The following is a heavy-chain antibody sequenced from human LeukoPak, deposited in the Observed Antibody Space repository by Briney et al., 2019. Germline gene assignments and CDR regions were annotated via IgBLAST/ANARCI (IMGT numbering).Heavy chain of an antibody. CDR2: IYYSGST. CDR3: AREDS. CDR1: VGPIGGGGYS. V-gene: IGHV4-31*03. Sequence: SGPLSPTGLFPVGPIGGGGYSWTWFPQHPGKGLEWIGYIYYSGSTYYNPSLKSRVTISVDTSKNQFSLKLSSVTAADTAVYYCAREDSWGQGTLVTVSS. J-gene: IGHJ4*02.